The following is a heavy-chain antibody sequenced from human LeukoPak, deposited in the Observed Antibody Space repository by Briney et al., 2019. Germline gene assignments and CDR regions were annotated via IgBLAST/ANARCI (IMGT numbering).Heavy chain of an antibody. Sequence: SETLSLTCTVSGGSISSYYWSWIRQPPGKGLEWIGYIYYSGSTNYNPSLKSRVTISLDTSNNQFSLKLTSVTAADTAVYYCARSRASVATAGTFGDWGQGALVTVSS. CDR3: ARSRASVATAGTFGD. CDR2: IYYSGST. V-gene: IGHV4-59*12. J-gene: IGHJ4*02. D-gene: IGHD1-1*01. CDR1: GGSISSYY.